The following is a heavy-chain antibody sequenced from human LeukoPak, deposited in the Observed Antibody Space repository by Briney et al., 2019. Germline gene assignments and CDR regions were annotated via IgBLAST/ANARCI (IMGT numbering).Heavy chain of an antibody. CDR1: GYTFSIYS. J-gene: IGHJ4*02. D-gene: IGHD1-26*01. CDR3: AREGATREYNGDSWRHFFDI. V-gene: IGHV1-46*01. Sequence: ASVKVSCKASGYTFSIYSIDWVRQAPGQGLEWVGTIDPNGGTTSFAQKFQGRVTLTRDMSTNTVSMGMRSLRSEDTAVYFCAREGATREYNGDSWRHFFDIWGQGTLVTVS. CDR2: IDPNGGTT.